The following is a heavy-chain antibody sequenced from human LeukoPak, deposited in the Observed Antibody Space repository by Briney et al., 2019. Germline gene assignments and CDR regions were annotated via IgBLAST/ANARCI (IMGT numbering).Heavy chain of an antibody. V-gene: IGHV4-61*02. D-gene: IGHD5-24*01. J-gene: IGHJ3*02. CDR2: IYTSGST. CDR3: ARATQEMATIPAFDI. Sequence: SQTLSLTCTVSGGSISSGSYYWSWIRQPAGKGLEWIGRIYTSGSTNYNPSLMSRVTISVDTSKNQFSLKLSSVTAADTAVYYCARATQEMATIPAFDIWGQGTMVTVSS. CDR1: GGSISSGSYY.